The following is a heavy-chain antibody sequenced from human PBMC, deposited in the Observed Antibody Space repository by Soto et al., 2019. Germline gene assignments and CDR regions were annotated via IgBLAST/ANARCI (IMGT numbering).Heavy chain of an antibody. CDR1: GFTFSNAW. CDR2: IKSKTDGGTT. J-gene: IGHJ3*02. CDR3: TTEYYGDYYDAFDI. Sequence: GGSLRLSCAASGFTFSNAWMSWVRQAPGKGLEWVGRIKSKTDGGTTDYAAPVKGRFTISRDDSKNTLYLQMNSLKTEDTAVYYCTTEYYGDYYDAFDIWGQGTMVTVSS. V-gene: IGHV3-15*01. D-gene: IGHD4-17*01.